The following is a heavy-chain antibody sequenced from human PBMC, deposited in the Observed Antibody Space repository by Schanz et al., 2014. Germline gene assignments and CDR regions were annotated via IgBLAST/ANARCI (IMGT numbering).Heavy chain of an antibody. CDR2: ISSGGGST. CDR1: GFSFTTYA. J-gene: IGHJ4*02. Sequence: EVHLLESWGGLVQPGGSLRLSCEASGFSFTTYAMSWVRQAPGKGLEWVSSISSGGGSTYYADSVKGRFTISRDNTKNTLYLQMSSLTTEDTAVYYCARGGFGEVSYFDYWGQGTLVTVSS. CDR3: ARGGFGEVSYFDY. V-gene: IGHV3-23*01. D-gene: IGHD3-10*01.